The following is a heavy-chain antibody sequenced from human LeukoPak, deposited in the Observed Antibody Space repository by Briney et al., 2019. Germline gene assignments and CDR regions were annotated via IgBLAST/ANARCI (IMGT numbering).Heavy chain of an antibody. J-gene: IGHJ4*02. Sequence: GGSLRLSCAASGFTFSNAWMSWVRQAPGKGLEWVGRIKSKTDGGTTDYAAPVKGRFTISRDDSKNMLYLQMNSLKTEDTAVYYCTTGPALYYYDSSADYWGQGTLVTVSS. CDR1: GFTFSNAW. D-gene: IGHD3-22*01. CDR3: TTGPALYYYDSSADY. CDR2: IKSKTDGGTT. V-gene: IGHV3-15*01.